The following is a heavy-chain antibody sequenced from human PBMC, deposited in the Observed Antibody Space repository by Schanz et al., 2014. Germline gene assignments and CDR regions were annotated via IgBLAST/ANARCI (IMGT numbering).Heavy chain of an antibody. J-gene: IGHJ4*02. CDR1: GFSFSDYG. CDR3: AKSYDTSGYSGFDY. CDR2: ISYHGSER. Sequence: QVQLVESGGGVVQPGRCLRLSCAGSGFSFSDYGMPWVRQAPGRGLEWVAVISYHGSERYYADSVKGRFTISRDNSKNTLYLQMNSLRTEDTAVYFCAKSYDTSGYSGFDYWGQGTLVTVSS. V-gene: IGHV3-30*18. D-gene: IGHD3-22*01.